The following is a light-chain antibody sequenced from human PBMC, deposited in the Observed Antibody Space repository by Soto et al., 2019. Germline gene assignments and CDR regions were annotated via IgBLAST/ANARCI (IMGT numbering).Light chain of an antibody. CDR3: HQSYSTLWT. CDR2: AAS. J-gene: IGKJ1*01. Sequence: DIQMTQSPSSLSASVGDRVTITCRASQSISSYLNWYQQKPGKAPKLLIYAASSLQSGVPSRFSGSGSGTDFTLNISRLQPEDFATYYCHQSYSTLWTFGQGTKVEIK. V-gene: IGKV1-39*01. CDR1: QSISSY.